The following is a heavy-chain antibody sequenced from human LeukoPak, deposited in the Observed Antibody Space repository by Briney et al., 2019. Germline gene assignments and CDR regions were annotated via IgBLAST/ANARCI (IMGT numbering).Heavy chain of an antibody. J-gene: IGHJ5*02. V-gene: IGHV4-34*01. Sequence: PSETLSLTCAVYGGSFIGYYCSWIRQPPGKGLEWIGESNHSGSTNYNPSLKSRVTISVDTSKNQFSLKLSSVTAADTAVYYCARTVPMVRGVITSDWFDPWGQGTLVTVSS. CDR3: ARTVPMVRGVITSDWFDP. D-gene: IGHD3-10*01. CDR1: GGSFIGYY. CDR2: SNHSGST.